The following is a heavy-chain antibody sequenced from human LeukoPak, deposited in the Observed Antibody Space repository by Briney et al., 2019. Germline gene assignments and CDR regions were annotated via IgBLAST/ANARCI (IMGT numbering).Heavy chain of an antibody. Sequence: GGSLRLSCAASGFTFSSYAMSWVRQAPGKGLDWVSAISGSGDNTYYADSVKGRFTISRDNSKNTVHLQMNSLRGEDTAVYYCAKVTTWSFDYWGQGTLVTVSS. V-gene: IGHV3-23*01. J-gene: IGHJ4*02. D-gene: IGHD3-3*01. CDR3: AKVTTWSFDY. CDR2: ISGSGDNT. CDR1: GFTFSSYA.